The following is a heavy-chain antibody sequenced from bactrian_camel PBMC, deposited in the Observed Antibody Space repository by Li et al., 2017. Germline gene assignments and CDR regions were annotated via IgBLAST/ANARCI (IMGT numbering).Heavy chain of an antibody. CDR3: NTRSTRYCDGA. J-gene: IGHJ6*01. D-gene: IGHD6*01. Sequence: VQLVESGGGLVQPGKSLKLSCAASGFTFRTADMSWVRQAPGKGLEWVAGINGRTDGTTVYAESVKGRFTISKDRTKDTWFLQMNNLKPEDTAMYFCNTRSTRYCDGAWGLGTQVTVS. V-gene: IGHV3S44*01. CDR1: GFTFRTAD. CDR2: INGRTDGTT.